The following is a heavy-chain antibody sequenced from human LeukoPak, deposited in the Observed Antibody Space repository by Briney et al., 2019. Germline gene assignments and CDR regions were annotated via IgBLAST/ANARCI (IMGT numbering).Heavy chain of an antibody. V-gene: IGHV1-2*02. CDR3: TRGFYDILTGFQDAFDI. CDR1: GHTFTGYY. Sequence: ASVKVSCKASGHTFTGYYMHWVRQAPGQGLEWMGWINPNSGDTNYAQKSQGRVTMTTDTSISTAYMELSRLRSDDTAVYYCTRGFYDILTGFQDAFDIWGQGTMVTVSS. J-gene: IGHJ3*02. D-gene: IGHD3-9*01. CDR2: INPNSGDT.